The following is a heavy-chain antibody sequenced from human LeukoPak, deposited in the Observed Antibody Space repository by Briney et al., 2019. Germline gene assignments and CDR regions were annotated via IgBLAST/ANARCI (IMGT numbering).Heavy chain of an antibody. Sequence: SETLSLTCTVSGGSISSYYWSWIRQPPGKGLEWIGYIYYSGSTNYNPSLKSRVTISVDTSKNQFSLKLSSVTAADTAVYYCARDLAGGARGMDVWGQGTTVTVSS. D-gene: IGHD3-10*01. CDR2: IYYSGST. CDR1: GGSISSYY. V-gene: IGHV4-59*01. CDR3: ARDLAGGARGMDV. J-gene: IGHJ6*02.